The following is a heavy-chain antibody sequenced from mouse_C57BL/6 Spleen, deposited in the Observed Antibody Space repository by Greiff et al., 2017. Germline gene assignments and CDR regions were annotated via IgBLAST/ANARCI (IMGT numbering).Heavy chain of an antibody. CDR3: ARTHYGSSPSYWYFDV. CDR2: IDPANGNT. Sequence: EVQLQQSVAELVRPGASVKLSCTASGFNIKNTYMHWVKQRPEQGLEWIGRIDPANGNTKYAPKFQGKATITADTSSNTAYLQLSSLTSEDTAIYYCARTHYGSSPSYWYFDVWGTGTTVTVSS. CDR1: GFNIKNTY. V-gene: IGHV14-3*01. D-gene: IGHD1-1*01. J-gene: IGHJ1*03.